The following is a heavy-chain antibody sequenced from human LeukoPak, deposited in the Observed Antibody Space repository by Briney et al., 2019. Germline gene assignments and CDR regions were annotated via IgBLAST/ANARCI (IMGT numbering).Heavy chain of an antibody. Sequence: GASVKVSCKASGYTFTSYGISWVRQAPGQGLEWMGWISAYNGNTNYAQKLQGRVTMTTDTSTSTTYMELSSLGSEDTAVYYCARDGGVTTRYYFDYWGQGTLVTVSS. CDR2: ISAYNGNT. D-gene: IGHD4-17*01. CDR1: GYTFTSYG. J-gene: IGHJ4*02. CDR3: ARDGGVTTRYYFDY. V-gene: IGHV1-18*01.